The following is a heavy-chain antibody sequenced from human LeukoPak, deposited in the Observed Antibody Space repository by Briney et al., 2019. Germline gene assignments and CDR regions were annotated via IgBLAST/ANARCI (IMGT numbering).Heavy chain of an antibody. CDR2: IYFSGST. CDR1: GGSISSSSYY. Sequence: PSETLSLTCTVSGGSISSSSYYWGWIRQPPGKGLEWIGNIYFSGSTYYNPSLKSRVTISVDTSKNQFSLKLSSVTAADTAVYYCAGDRIVAAAVTVWFDPWGQGTLVTVSS. D-gene: IGHD6-13*01. CDR3: AGDRIVAAAVTVWFDP. V-gene: IGHV4-39*07. J-gene: IGHJ5*02.